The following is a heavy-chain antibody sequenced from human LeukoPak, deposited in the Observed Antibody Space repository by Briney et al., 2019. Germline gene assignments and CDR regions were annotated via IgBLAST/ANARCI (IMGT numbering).Heavy chain of an antibody. CDR2: IYTSGST. J-gene: IGHJ4*02. CDR1: GGSISSYY. CDR3: AITIAAAGYYFDY. Sequence: SETLSLTCTVSGGSISSYYWSWIRQPPGKGLEWIGYIYTSGSTNYNPSLKSRGTISVDTSKNQFSLKLSSVTAADTAVYYCAITIAAAGYYFDYWGQGTLVTVSS. D-gene: IGHD6-13*01. V-gene: IGHV4-4*09.